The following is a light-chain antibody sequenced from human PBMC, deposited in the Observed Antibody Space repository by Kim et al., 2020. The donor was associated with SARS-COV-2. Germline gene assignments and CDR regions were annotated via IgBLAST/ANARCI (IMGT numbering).Light chain of an antibody. J-gene: IGLJ2*01. CDR1: SLRSYY. V-gene: IGLV3-19*01. Sequence: SSELTQDPAVSVALGQTVRITCQGDSLRSYYATWCQQKPRQAPLLVIFGRNNRPSGIPDRFSGSTSGNTASLTISGAQAEDEADFYCQSRDSGGNVVFGGGTKVTVL. CDR2: GRN. CDR3: QSRDSGGNVV.